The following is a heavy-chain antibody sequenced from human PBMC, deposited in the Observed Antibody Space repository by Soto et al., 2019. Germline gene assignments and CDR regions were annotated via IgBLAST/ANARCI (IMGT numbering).Heavy chain of an antibody. CDR1: GFTFNTYS. CDR3: ARGFDS. V-gene: IGHV3-48*01. J-gene: IGHJ5*01. Sequence: EVQLVESGGGLVQPGGSLRLSCATSGFTFNTYSMNWVRQAQGKGLEWVSYISSSSSPIFYSDSVKGRFTISRDNAKNSLYLQMNSLRAEDTAVYYCARGFDSWGRGILVTVSS. CDR2: ISSSSSPI.